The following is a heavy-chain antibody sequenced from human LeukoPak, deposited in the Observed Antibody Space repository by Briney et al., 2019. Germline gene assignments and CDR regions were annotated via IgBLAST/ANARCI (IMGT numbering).Heavy chain of an antibody. CDR1: GYTFTSYY. Sequence: GASVKVSCKASGYTFTSYYMHWVRQAPGQGLEWMGIINPSGGSTSYAQKFQGRVTMTRDMSTSTVYMELSSLRSDDTAVYYCARDLGSYYFDYWGQGTLVTVSS. J-gene: IGHJ4*02. CDR3: ARDLGSYYFDY. V-gene: IGHV1-46*01. D-gene: IGHD6-13*01. CDR2: INPSGGST.